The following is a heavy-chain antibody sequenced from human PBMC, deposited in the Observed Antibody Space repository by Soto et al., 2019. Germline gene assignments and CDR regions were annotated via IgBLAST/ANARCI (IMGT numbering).Heavy chain of an antibody. V-gene: IGHV4-31*03. CDR2: IYYSGST. CDR1: GGSISSGGYY. J-gene: IGHJ5*02. D-gene: IGHD2-15*01. CDR3: ARVRYCSGGSCYPRFDP. Sequence: QVQLQESGPGLVKPSQTLSLTCTVSGGSISSGGYYWSWIRQHPGKGLEWIGYIYYSGSTYYNPSLRSRVTRSVDTSKNPFSLKLSSVTAADTAVYYCARVRYCSGGSCYPRFDPWGQGTLVTVSS.